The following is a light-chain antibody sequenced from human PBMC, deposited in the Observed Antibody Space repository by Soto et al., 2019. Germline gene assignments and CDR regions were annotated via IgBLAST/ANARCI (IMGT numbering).Light chain of an antibody. Sequence: QSVLTQPPSTSGTPGQRVIISCSGSSSNIGTYTVNWYQQFPGSAPKLLIYTDSQRPSGVPDRFSGSKSGTSASLAISGLQSEDEADYYCASWDDSLNGGVFGGGTKLTVL. CDR1: SSNIGTYT. V-gene: IGLV1-44*01. CDR2: TDS. J-gene: IGLJ3*02. CDR3: ASWDDSLNGGV.